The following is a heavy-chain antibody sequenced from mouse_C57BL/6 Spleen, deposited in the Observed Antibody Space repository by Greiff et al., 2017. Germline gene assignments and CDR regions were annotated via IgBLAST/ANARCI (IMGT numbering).Heavy chain of an antibody. CDR1: GYTFTSYW. V-gene: IGHV1-64*01. CDR2: IHPNSGST. CDR3: AREATAQAPTCDY. D-gene: IGHD3-2*02. Sequence: QVQLQQPGAELVKPGASVKLSCKASGYTFTSYWMHWVKQRPGQGLEWIGMIHPNSGSTNYNEKFKSKATLTVDKSSSTAYMQLSSLTSEDSAVYYCAREATAQAPTCDYWGQGTTLTVSS. J-gene: IGHJ2*01.